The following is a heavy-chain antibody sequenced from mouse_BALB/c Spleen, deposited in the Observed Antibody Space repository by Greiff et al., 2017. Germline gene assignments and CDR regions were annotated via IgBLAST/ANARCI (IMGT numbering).Heavy chain of an antibody. V-gene: IGHV1-7*01. CDR3: ARNTDYYGSSFFAY. CDR1: GYTFTSYW. Sequence: QVQLKQSGAELAKPGASVKMSCKASGYTFTSYWMHWVKQRPGQGLEWIGYINPSTGYTEYNQKFKDKATLTADKSSSTAYMQLSSLTSEDSAVYYCARNTDYYGSSFFAYWGQGTLVTVSA. J-gene: IGHJ3*01. D-gene: IGHD1-1*01. CDR2: INPSTGYT.